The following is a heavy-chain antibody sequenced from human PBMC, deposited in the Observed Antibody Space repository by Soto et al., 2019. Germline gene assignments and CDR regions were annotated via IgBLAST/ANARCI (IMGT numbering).Heavy chain of an antibody. D-gene: IGHD1-1*01. Sequence: PSETLSLTCTVSGGSVSSGSYYWSWIRQPPGKGLEWIGYIYYSGSTNYNPSLKSRVTISVDTSKNQFSLKLSSVTAADTAVYYCVKRSLLMDPTWGQGIQVNVSS. J-gene: IGHJ4*02. CDR3: VKRSLLMDPT. CDR2: IYYSGST. V-gene: IGHV4-61*01. CDR1: GGSVSSGSYY.